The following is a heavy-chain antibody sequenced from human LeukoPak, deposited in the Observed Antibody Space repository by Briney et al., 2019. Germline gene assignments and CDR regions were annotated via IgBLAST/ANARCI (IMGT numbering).Heavy chain of an antibody. CDR1: GFTFGGFG. CDR3: VRGSFGVDY. Sequence: PGGSLRLSCAASGFTFGGFGMHWVRQAPGKGLEWVAVIWYDGSKKYYEDSVKGRFTISRDNSKNTLYLQINSLRVEDTAIYYCVRGSFGVDYWGQGTLVTVSS. V-gene: IGHV3-33*01. D-gene: IGHD3-10*01. J-gene: IGHJ4*02. CDR2: IWYDGSKK.